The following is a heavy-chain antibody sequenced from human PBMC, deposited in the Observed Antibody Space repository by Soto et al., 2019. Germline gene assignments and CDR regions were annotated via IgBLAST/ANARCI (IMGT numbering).Heavy chain of an antibody. D-gene: IGHD2-2*01. CDR2: INAGNGDT. CDR3: ARGDFLTYADY. J-gene: IGHJ4*02. V-gene: IGHV1-3*01. Sequence: QVQLVQSGAEVKKPGASVKVSCKASGYTFTSYAMHWVRQAPGQRLEWMGWINAGNGDTKYSQKFQGRVTITRDTSASTAYMELSSLRSEDTAVYYCARGDFLTYADYWGQGTLVTVSS. CDR1: GYTFTSYA.